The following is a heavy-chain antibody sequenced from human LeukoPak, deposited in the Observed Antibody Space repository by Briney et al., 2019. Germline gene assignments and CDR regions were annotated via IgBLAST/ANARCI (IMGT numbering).Heavy chain of an antibody. D-gene: IGHD6-13*01. CDR1: GGSISSYY. CDR3: ARGLWLEGYTLFDP. CDR2: IYYSGST. Sequence: SETLSLTCTVSGGSISSYYWSWIRQPPGKGLEWIGYIYYSGSTNYNPSLKSRVTISVDTSKNQFSLKLSSVTAADTAVYYCARGLWLEGYTLFDPWGQGTLVTVSS. V-gene: IGHV4-59*01. J-gene: IGHJ5*02.